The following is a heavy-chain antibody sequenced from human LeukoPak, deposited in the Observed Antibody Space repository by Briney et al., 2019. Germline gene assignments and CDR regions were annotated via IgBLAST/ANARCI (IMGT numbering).Heavy chain of an antibody. CDR3: ARFGGGSPGAFDI. D-gene: IGHD2-15*01. CDR2: IYTSGST. V-gene: IGHV4-4*08. J-gene: IGHJ3*02. CDR1: GGSLSNYY. Sequence: SETLSLTCTVSGGSLSNYYWTWIRQPPGKGLEWIGRIYTSGSTNYNPSLKSRVTISVDTSKNQFSLKLSSVTAADTAVYYCARFGGGSPGAFDIWGQGTMVTVSS.